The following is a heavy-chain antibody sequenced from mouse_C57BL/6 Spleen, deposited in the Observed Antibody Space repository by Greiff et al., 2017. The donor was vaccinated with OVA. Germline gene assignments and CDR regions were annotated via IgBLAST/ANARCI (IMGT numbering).Heavy chain of an antibody. CDR2: IDPSDSET. CDR1: GYTFTSYW. CDR3: ARPGSYSNYWFAY. Sequence: QVQLKQPGAELVRPGSSVKLSCKASGYTFTSYWMHWVKQRPIQGLEWIGNIDPSDSETHYNQKFKDKATLTVDKSSSTAYMQLSSLTSEDSAVYYCARPGSYSNYWFAYWGQGTLVTVSA. V-gene: IGHV1-52*01. D-gene: IGHD2-5*01. J-gene: IGHJ3*01.